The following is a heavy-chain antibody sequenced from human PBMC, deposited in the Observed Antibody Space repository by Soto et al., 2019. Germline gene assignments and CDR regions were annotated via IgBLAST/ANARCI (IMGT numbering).Heavy chain of an antibody. Sequence: EVQLVESGGGLVHPGGSLRLSCAASGFTFSTYSINWVRQAPGKGLEWISYISDNSSVIYYADAVKGRFTISRDNAKNSLYLQMNSLRDEDTAVYYCARDRDAYCSKGICSGPYFDYWGQGTLVTVSS. J-gene: IGHJ4*02. D-gene: IGHD2-8*01. V-gene: IGHV3-48*02. CDR2: ISDNSSVI. CDR1: GFTFSTYS. CDR3: ARDRDAYCSKGICSGPYFDY.